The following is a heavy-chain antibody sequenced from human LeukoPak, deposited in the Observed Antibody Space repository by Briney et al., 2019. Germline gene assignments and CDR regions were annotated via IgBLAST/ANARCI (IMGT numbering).Heavy chain of an antibody. CDR1: DYTFTGYY. D-gene: IGHD1-14*01. CDR3: ARATAENDH. J-gene: IGHJ4*02. Sequence: ASVTVSCTASDYTFTGYYLHWVRQAPGQGLEWMGWPNPKTGGTSYAQKFQGRVTMTRDTSISTVNMELSRLTSDDTAVYYCARATAENDHWGQGTLVTVSS. V-gene: IGHV1-2*02. CDR2: PNPKTGGT.